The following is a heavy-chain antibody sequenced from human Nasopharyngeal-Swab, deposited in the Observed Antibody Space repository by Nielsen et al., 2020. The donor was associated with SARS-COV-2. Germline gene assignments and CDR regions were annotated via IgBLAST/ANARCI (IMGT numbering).Heavy chain of an antibody. CDR2: ISSNGGST. CDR1: GFTFSSYA. V-gene: IGHV3-64*02. Sequence: GESLKLSCAASGFTFSSYAMHWVRQAPGKGLEYVSAISSNGGSTYYADSVKGRFTISRDNSKNTLYLQMNSLRAEDTAVYYCAKDGDGSGSYGDYYYYYMDVWGKGTTVTVSS. J-gene: IGHJ6*03. D-gene: IGHD3-10*01. CDR3: AKDGDGSGSYGDYYYYYMDV.